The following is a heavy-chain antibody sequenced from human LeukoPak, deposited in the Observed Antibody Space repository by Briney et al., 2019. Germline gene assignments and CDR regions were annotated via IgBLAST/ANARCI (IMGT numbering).Heavy chain of an antibody. CDR2: ISYDGSNK. V-gene: IGHV3-30*03. J-gene: IGHJ4*02. Sequence: PGGSLRLSCGASGFTFSSYGMHWVRQAPGKGLEWVAVISYDGSNKYYADSVKGRFTISRDNSKNTLYLQMNSLRAEDTAVYYCARGIRKTGYSSSWYSYWGQGTLVTVSS. D-gene: IGHD6-13*01. CDR1: GFTFSSYG. CDR3: ARGIRKTGYSSSWYSY.